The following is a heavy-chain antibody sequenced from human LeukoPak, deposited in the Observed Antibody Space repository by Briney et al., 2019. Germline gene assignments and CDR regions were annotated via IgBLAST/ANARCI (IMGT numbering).Heavy chain of an antibody. J-gene: IGHJ4*02. CDR2: INSDGSST. V-gene: IGHV3-74*01. CDR1: GFIFSNYW. D-gene: IGHD3-16*01. Sequence: PGGSLRLSCAASGFIFSNYWMLWVRQAPGKGLVWVSRINSDGSSTSYADSVKGQFTISRDNAKNTLYLQMNSLRAEDTAVYYCARVRGGYYSDYWGQGTLVTVS. CDR3: ARVRGGYYSDY.